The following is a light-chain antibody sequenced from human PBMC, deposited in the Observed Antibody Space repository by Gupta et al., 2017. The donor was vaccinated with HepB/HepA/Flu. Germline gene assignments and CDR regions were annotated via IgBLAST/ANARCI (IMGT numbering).Light chain of an antibody. J-gene: IGKJ1*01. CDR1: QSISSW. Sequence: DSRITQSPSPLSASVGASVTITCRASQSISSWLAWYQKQPGKAPKLLSYKASSLESGVPSRFSGRGSGKEFTLTISSLQHDDFANYYSQQDNSYWTFGQGTKVEIK. CDR2: KAS. V-gene: IGKV1-5*03. CDR3: QQDNSYWT.